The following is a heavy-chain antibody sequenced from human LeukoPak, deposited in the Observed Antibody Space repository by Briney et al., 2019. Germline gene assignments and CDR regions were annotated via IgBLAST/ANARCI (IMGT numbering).Heavy chain of an antibody. J-gene: IGHJ6*02. V-gene: IGHV4-34*01. CDR1: GGSFSGYY. CDR3: ARGRSVVERRGLDV. CDR2: INHSGST. Sequence: SETLSLTCAVSGGSFSGYYWSWIRQPPGKGLEWIGEINHSGSTNYNPSLKSRVTISVDTSKNQFSLKLSSVTAADTAVYYCARGRSVVERRGLDVWGQGTTVTVSS. D-gene: IGHD2-2*01.